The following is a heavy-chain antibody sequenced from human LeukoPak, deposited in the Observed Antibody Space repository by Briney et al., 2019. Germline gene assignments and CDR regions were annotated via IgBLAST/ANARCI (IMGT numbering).Heavy chain of an antibody. D-gene: IGHD1-26*01. CDR2: IRGSGGGT. CDR1: GFTFSSIA. J-gene: IGHJ4*02. V-gene: IGHV3-23*01. Sequence: VVSLILSCAASGFTFSSIAVRWVRQAPDRRRELVSTIRGSGGGTYYADSVKGRFAISRDDFKNTLYLQMDSLRADDTAVYYCAKDLGRYRNNFFDYWGQGNLVTVSS. CDR3: AKDLGRYRNNFFDY.